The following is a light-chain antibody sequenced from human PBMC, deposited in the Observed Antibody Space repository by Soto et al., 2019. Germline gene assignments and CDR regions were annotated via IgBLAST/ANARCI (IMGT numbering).Light chain of an antibody. CDR1: QSVRSN. J-gene: IGKJ5*01. CDR3: QQYNEWPPFT. Sequence: EIVMTQSPATLSVSPGERATLSCRASQSVRSNLAWYQQKPGQAPRLVIYAASNRATGIPDRFSGSVSGTEFTLTISRLQSEDFAVYYCQQYNEWPPFTFGQGTRLEIK. CDR2: AAS. V-gene: IGKV3-15*01.